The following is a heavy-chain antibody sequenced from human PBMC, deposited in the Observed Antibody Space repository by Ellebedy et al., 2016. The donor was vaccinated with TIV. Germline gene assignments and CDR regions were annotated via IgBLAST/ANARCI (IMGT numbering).Heavy chain of an antibody. CDR2: ISSSSSSI. CDR1: GFTFSSYN. J-gene: IGHJ6*02. CDR3: ARDRRFCGNECYLYYYYGMDV. V-gene: IGHV3-21*01. Sequence: GESLKISCAASGFTFSSYNINWVRQAPGKGLAWVSCISSSSSSIYYADSVKGRFTISRDNAKNSLYLQMNSLRAEDTAVYYCARDRRFCGNECYLYYYYGMDVWGQGTTVTVSS. D-gene: IGHD2-21*01.